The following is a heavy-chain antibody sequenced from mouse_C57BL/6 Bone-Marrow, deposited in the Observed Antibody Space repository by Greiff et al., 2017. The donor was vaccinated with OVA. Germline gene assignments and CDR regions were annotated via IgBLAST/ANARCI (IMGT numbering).Heavy chain of an antibody. CDR1: GYTFTSYW. CDR3: TRWGWLLRDYAMDY. Sequence: EVQLQQSGTVLARPGASVKMSCKTSGYTFTSYWMHWVKQRPGQGLEWIGAIYPGNSDTSYNQKFKGKAKLTAVTSASTAYMELSSMTNEDSAVYYCTRWGWLLRDYAMDYWGQGTSVTVSS. J-gene: IGHJ4*01. V-gene: IGHV1-5*01. CDR2: IYPGNSDT. D-gene: IGHD2-3*01.